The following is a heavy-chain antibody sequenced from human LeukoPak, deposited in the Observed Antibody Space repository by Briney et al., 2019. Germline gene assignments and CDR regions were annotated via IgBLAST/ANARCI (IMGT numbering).Heavy chain of an antibody. CDR1: GYTFTSYY. J-gene: IGHJ4*02. CDR2: INPSGGST. V-gene: IGHV1-46*01. D-gene: IGHD3-22*01. Sequence: ASVKVSCKASGYTFTSYYMHWVRQAPGQGLEWMGIINPSGGSTSYAQKFQGRVTMTRDTSTDTAYMELSSLRSEDTAVYYCATGALYRLDSSGFYYFDYWGQGTLVTVSS. CDR3: ATGALYRLDSSGFYYFDY.